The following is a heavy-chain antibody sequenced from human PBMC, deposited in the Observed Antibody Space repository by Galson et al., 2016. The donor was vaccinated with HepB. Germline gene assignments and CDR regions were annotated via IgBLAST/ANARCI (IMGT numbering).Heavy chain of an antibody. Sequence: SETLSLTCAVSGDSITTTSWWSWVRQPPGKGLEWIGEIYRSGSVNYNPSLNSRVTLSIDKSKNQFSLNLTSVTAADTAVYYCARDLTPLIVVVNTYYFDSWGQGTRVTVSS. D-gene: IGHD3-22*01. CDR2: IYRSGSV. CDR3: ARDLTPLIVVVNTYYFDS. CDR1: GDSITTTSW. V-gene: IGHV4-4*02. J-gene: IGHJ4*02.